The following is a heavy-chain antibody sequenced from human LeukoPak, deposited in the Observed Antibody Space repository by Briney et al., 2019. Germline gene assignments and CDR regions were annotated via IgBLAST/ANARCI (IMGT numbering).Heavy chain of an antibody. CDR3: ASSSLGYYYYYGMDV. CDR2: INHSGST. J-gene: IGHJ6*02. D-gene: IGHD6-6*01. CDR1: GGSFSGYY. V-gene: IGHV4-34*01. Sequence: SETLSLTCAVYGGSFSGYYWSWIRQPPGKGLERIGEINHSGSTNYNPSLKSRVTISVDTSKNQFSLKLSSVTAADTAVYYCASSSLGYYYYYGMDVWGQGTTVTVSS.